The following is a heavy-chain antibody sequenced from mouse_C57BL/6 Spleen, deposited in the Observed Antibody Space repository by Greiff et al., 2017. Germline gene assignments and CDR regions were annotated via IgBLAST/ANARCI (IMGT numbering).Heavy chain of an antibody. D-gene: IGHD2-3*01. V-gene: IGHV1-64*01. CDR1: GYTFTSYW. Sequence: QVQLQQPGAELVKPGASVKLSCKASGYTFTSYWMHWVKQRPGQGLEWIGMIHPNSGSTNYNEKFKSKATLTVDKSSSTAYMQLSILTSEDSAVYYCARAGYYYFDYWGQGTTLTVSS. CDR2: IHPNSGST. J-gene: IGHJ2*01. CDR3: ARAGYYYFDY.